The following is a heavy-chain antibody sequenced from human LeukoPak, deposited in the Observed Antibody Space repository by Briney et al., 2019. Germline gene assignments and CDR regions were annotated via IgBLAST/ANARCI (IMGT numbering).Heavy chain of an antibody. J-gene: IGHJ4*02. D-gene: IGHD3-10*01. V-gene: IGHV4-59*01. CDR2: IYYSGNT. Sequence: SETLSLTCTVSGGSISSYYWSWIRQPPGKGLEWIGYIYYSGNTNYNPSLKSRVTISVDTSKNQFSLKLSSVTAADTAVYYCARMVRGVIITFVDYWGQGTLVTVSS. CDR3: ARMVRGVIITFVDY. CDR1: GGSISSYY.